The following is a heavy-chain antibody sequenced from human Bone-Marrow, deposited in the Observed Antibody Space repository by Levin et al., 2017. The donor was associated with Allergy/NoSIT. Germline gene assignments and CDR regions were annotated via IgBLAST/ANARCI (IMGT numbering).Heavy chain of an antibody. CDR3: ARDFADGNDY. CDR2: IYNGAGT. J-gene: IGHJ4*02. Sequence: QAGESLKISCAVSGFTVSSNYMSWFRQAPGKGLEWVSVIYNGAGTDYAAPVKGRFTISKDNSKNTLYLQMNSLRADDTAVYYCARDFADGNDYWGPGTLVIVSS. CDR1: GFTVSSNY. D-gene: IGHD5-24*01. V-gene: IGHV3-66*01.